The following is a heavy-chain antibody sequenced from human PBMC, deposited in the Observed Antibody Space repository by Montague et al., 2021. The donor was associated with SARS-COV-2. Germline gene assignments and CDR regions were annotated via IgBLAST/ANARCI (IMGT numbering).Heavy chain of an antibody. CDR2: IYYSGST. CDR3: ARVHYYTGYVDS. Sequence: SETLSLTCSVSGGSMSSYHWVWIRQPPGEGLEWIGYIYYSGSTDYNPSLNSRVTLSLDTPKNQFSLNLRSVTAADTAFYCCARVHYYTGYVDSWGQGTLVSVSS. CDR1: GGSMSSYH. D-gene: IGHD3-22*01. J-gene: IGHJ4*02. V-gene: IGHV4-59*01.